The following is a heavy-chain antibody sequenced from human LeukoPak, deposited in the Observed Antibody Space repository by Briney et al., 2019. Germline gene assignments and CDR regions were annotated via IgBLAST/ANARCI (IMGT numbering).Heavy chain of an antibody. V-gene: IGHV3-33*01. J-gene: IGHJ6*02. CDR3: ARGLYGGNSDYCYGMDV. Sequence: GGSLRLSCAASGFTFSSYGMHWVRQAPGKGLEWVAVIWYDGSNNYYADSVKGRFTISRDNSKNTLYLQMNSLRAEDTAVYYCARGLYGGNSDYCYGMDVWGQGTTVTVSS. D-gene: IGHD4-23*01. CDR2: IWYDGSNN. CDR1: GFTFSSYG.